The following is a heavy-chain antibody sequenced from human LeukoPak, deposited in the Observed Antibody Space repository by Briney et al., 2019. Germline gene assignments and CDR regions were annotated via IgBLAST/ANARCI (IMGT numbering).Heavy chain of an antibody. CDR1: GFTFSTYW. CDR2: IKQDGSNK. D-gene: IGHD3-22*01. Sequence: GGSLRLSCAASGFTFSTYWMTWVRQAPGKGLEWVANIKQDGSNKYYADSVKGRFTISRDNSKNTLYLQMNSPRAEDTAVYYCAKDHLSYYDSSGYQGDDAFDIWGQGTMVTVSS. V-gene: IGHV3-7*01. J-gene: IGHJ3*02. CDR3: AKDHLSYYDSSGYQGDDAFDI.